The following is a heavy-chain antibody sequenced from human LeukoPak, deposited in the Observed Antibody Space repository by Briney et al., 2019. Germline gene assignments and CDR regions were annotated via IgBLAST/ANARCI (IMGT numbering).Heavy chain of an antibody. J-gene: IGHJ4*02. D-gene: IGHD1-26*01. CDR3: AREAFIVGGSFDY. CDR2: ISSSSSYI. V-gene: IGHV3-21*01. Sequence: PGGSLRLSCAASGLTFSSYSMNWVRQAPGKGLEWVSSISSSSSYIYYADSVKGRFTISRDNAKNSLYLQMNSLRAEDTAVYYCAREAFIVGGSFDYWGQGTLVTVSS. CDR1: GLTFSSYS.